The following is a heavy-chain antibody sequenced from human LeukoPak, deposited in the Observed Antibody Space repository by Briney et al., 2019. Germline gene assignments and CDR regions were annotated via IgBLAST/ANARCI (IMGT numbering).Heavy chain of an antibody. J-gene: IGHJ4*02. CDR1: GDSVSSNRAA. CDR3: ARVYYGSGNYYHFDY. CDR2: TYYRSKWYN. D-gene: IGHD3-10*01. V-gene: IGHV6-1*01. Sequence: SQTLSLTCDISGDSVSSNRAAWNWIRQSPSRGLGWLGRTYYRSKWYNDYAVSVKSRIIINPDTSKNQFSLQLNSVTPEDTAVYYCARVYYGSGNYYHFDYWGQGTLVTVSS.